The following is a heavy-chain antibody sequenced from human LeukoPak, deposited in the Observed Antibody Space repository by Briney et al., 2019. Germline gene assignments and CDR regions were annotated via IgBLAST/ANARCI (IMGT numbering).Heavy chain of an antibody. J-gene: IGHJ3*02. V-gene: IGHV4-34*01. Sequence: SETLSLTCAVYGGSFSGNYWSWIRQPPGKGLEWIGGINHSGSTNYNPSLKSRVTISVDTSKNQFSLKLSSVTAADTAVYYCARGAGVLLYIWGQGTMVTVSS. CDR1: GGSFSGNY. CDR3: ARGAGVLLYI. D-gene: IGHD3-10*01. CDR2: INHSGST.